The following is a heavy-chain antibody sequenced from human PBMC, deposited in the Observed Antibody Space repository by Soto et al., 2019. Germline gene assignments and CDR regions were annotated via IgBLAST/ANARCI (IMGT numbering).Heavy chain of an antibody. CDR2: IYYSGST. J-gene: IGHJ4*02. CDR1: GGSISSSSYY. Sequence: NPSETLSLTCTVSGGSISSSSYYWGWIRQPPGKGLEWIGSIYYSGSTYYNPSLKSRVTISVDTSKNQFSLKLSSVTAADTAVYYCAREPLEWLLPTFFYFDYWGQGTLVTVSS. D-gene: IGHD3-3*01. CDR3: AREPLEWLLPTFFYFDY. V-gene: IGHV4-39*01.